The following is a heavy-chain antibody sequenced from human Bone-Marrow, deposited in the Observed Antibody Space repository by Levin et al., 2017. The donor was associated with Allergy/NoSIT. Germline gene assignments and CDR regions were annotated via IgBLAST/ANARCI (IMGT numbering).Heavy chain of an antibody. CDR1: GFSFSNYA. V-gene: IGHV3-23*01. J-gene: IGHJ3*02. Sequence: PGGSLRLSCAASGFSFSNYAMNWVRQAPGKGLEWVSIIGGSGGNIYYADSVKGRFTISRDNSKNTLYMQMNSLRAEDTAVYYCAKPMYCSGNSCAFDIWGQGTMVTVSS. CDR3: AKPMYCSGNSCAFDI. CDR2: IGGSGGNI. D-gene: IGHD2-2*01.